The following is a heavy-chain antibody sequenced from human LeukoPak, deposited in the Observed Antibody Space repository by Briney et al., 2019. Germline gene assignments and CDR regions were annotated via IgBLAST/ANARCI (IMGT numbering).Heavy chain of an antibody. V-gene: IGHV3-20*04. CDR3: ARVEYYYDSSGYFDY. Sequence: GGSLRLSCAASGFTFDDYGISWVRQAPGKGLEWVSGINWNGGSTGYADSVKGRFTISRDNAKNSLYLQMNSLGAEDTALYYCARVEYYYDSSGYFDYWGQGTLVTVSS. D-gene: IGHD3-22*01. CDR2: INWNGGST. J-gene: IGHJ4*02. CDR1: GFTFDDYG.